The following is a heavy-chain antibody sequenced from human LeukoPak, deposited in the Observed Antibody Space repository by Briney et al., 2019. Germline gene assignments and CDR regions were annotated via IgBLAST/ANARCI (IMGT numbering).Heavy chain of an antibody. CDR3: AKGFCSSTTCYTYYYYYFMDV. D-gene: IGHD2-2*02. CDR1: GFTFSTYA. Sequence: GGSLRLSCAASGFTFSTYAMHWVRQAPGEGLEWVAVMSYDGSDKFYADSVKGRFTISRDNSKNTLYLQMNSLRAEDTALYYCAKGFCSSTTCYTYYYYYFMDVWGKGTTVTVSS. V-gene: IGHV3-30-3*02. CDR2: MSYDGSDK. J-gene: IGHJ6*03.